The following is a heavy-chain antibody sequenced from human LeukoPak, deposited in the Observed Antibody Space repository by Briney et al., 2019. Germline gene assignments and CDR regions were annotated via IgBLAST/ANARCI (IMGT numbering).Heavy chain of an antibody. D-gene: IGHD3-10*01. CDR2: ISSSGSTI. CDR3: ARLGGSGSYNYDY. Sequence: GGSLRLSCAASGFTFSSYEMNWVRQAPGKGLEWVSYISSSGSTIYYADSVKGRFTISRDNAKNSLYLQMNSLRAEDTAVYYCARLGGSGSYNYDYWGQGTLVTVSS. CDR1: GFTFSSYE. V-gene: IGHV3-48*03. J-gene: IGHJ4*02.